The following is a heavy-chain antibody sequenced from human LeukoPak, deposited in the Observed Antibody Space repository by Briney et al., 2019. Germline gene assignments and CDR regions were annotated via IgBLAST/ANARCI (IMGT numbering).Heavy chain of an antibody. CDR2: TYYRSKWLY. V-gene: IGHV6-1*01. J-gene: IGHJ4*02. D-gene: IGHD1-26*01. CDR3: AKVLSGSQDS. Sequence: SQTLSLTCAISGDSVSSNSAAWNWIRQSPSRGLEWLGRTYYRSKWLYDYAVSVRGRITINPDTSKNQFSLYLNSLTPEDTAVYYCAKVLSGSQDSWGQGTLVTVFS. CDR1: GDSVSSNSAA.